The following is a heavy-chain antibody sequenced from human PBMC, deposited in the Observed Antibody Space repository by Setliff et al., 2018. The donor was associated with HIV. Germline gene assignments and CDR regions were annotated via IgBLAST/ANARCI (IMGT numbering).Heavy chain of an antibody. D-gene: IGHD3-3*01. V-gene: IGHV4-4*02. CDR3: ARVPSYYNFWSGYYFDY. Sequence: SETLSLTCTVSGASIQITDTWWSLVRQPPGKGLEWIGEIHHTGRTNYNPSLKSRIALSADTSKNNISLTLSSVTAADTAVYYCARVPSYYNFWSGYYFDYWGQGTLVTVSS. J-gene: IGHJ4*02. CDR2: IHHTGRT. CDR1: GASIQITDTW.